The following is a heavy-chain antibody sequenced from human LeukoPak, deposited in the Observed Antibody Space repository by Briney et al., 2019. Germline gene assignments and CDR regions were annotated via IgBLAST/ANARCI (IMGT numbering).Heavy chain of an antibody. J-gene: IGHJ4*02. D-gene: IGHD1-26*01. CDR2: VDHTGST. V-gene: IGHV4-59*08. Sequence: SETLSLTCTVSGGSMRNYYWTWIRQTPGKGLEWIGYVDHTGSTSYNPSIKSRVTISLDTSKNQFSLRLSSVAAAGTAVYYCARQVGGSRFPDWGQGTLVTVSS. CDR1: GGSMRNYY. CDR3: ARQVGGSRFPD.